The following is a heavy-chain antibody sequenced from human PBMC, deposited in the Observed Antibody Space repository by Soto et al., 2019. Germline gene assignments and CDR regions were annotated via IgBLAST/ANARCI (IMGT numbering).Heavy chain of an antibody. Sequence: PSQTLSLTCVISGDSASSNSTGWNWISQSPSSGLEWVGRIYYKSKWNNDHSLSVTSRLTINPDTSKHQISLHLPSLTPECTAVYFWTGITWFLGMDVWGQGNPVTV. CDR1: GDSASSNSTG. CDR2: IYYKSKWNN. J-gene: IGHJ6*02. V-gene: IGHV6-1*01. D-gene: IGHD3-10*01. CDR3: TGITWFLGMDV.